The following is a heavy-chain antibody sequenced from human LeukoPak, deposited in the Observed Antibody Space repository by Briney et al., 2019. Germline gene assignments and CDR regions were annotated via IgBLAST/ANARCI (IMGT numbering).Heavy chain of an antibody. J-gene: IGHJ4*02. D-gene: IGHD5-24*01. CDR1: GLTFSSAW. CDR3: TTARRASSSLDY. Sequence: GGSLRLSCTASGLTFSSAWMSWVRQAPGKGLEWISHIRGKADGGTPDYAAPVKGKFTISRDDSKSTLFLQMDSLQIEDTAVYYCTTARRASSSLDYWGQGTLVTVSP. V-gene: IGHV3-15*01. CDR2: IRGKADGGTP.